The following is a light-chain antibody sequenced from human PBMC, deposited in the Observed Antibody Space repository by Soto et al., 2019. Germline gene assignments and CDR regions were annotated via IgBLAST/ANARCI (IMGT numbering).Light chain of an antibody. CDR3: SSYKSSITLYV. J-gene: IGLJ1*01. CDR2: DVS. V-gene: IGLV2-14*01. Sequence: QPVLTQPASVSGSPGQSITISCTGTSSDVGGYNYVSWYQQHPSKAPKLMIYDVSNRPSGVSNRFSGSKSGNTASLTISGLQAEDEADYYCSSYKSSITLYVFGTGTKVTVL. CDR1: SSDVGGYNY.